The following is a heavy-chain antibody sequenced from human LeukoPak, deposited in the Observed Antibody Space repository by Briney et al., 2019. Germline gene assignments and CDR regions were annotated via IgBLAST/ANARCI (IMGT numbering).Heavy chain of an antibody. CDR3: ARGVYRDGYPYYFDY. D-gene: IGHD5-24*01. Sequence: SETLSLTCTVSGGSIFSSNSYWGWIRQPPGKGLEWIGSIYHSGSTYYNPSLKSRVTISVDTSKNQFSLKLSSVTAADTAVYYCARGVYRDGYPYYFDYWGQGTLVTVSS. CDR2: IYHSGST. J-gene: IGHJ4*02. CDR1: GGSIFSSNSY. V-gene: IGHV4-39*07.